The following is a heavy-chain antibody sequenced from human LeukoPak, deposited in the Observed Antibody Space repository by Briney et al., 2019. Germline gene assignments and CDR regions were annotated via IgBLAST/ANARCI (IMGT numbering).Heavy chain of an antibody. CDR1: GFTVRRNY. J-gene: IGHJ4*02. V-gene: IGHV3-66*01. CDR2: IYSGGDT. Sequence: QTGGTMRLSSLASGFTVRRNYMSWVSQAPGKGLEWVSVIYSGGDTDYADSVKGRFTISRDNSKNMLYLQMNSLRVKDTAVYYCATENYGAYNYWGQGTLVTVSS. D-gene: IGHD4-17*01. CDR3: ATENYGAYNY.